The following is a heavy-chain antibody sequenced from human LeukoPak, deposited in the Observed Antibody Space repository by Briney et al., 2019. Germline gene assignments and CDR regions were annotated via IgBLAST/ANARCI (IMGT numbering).Heavy chain of an antibody. D-gene: IGHD6-13*01. V-gene: IGHV1-46*01. Sequence: ASVKVSCKASGYTFTSYDMHWVRQAPGQGLEWMRIINPSGGSTSYAQIFQGRVTMTRDTSTSTVYMGLSSLRSEDTAVYYCARGGSSWYRGSFQHWGQGTLVTVSS. CDR1: GYTFTSYD. J-gene: IGHJ1*01. CDR3: ARGGSSWYRGSFQH. CDR2: INPSGGST.